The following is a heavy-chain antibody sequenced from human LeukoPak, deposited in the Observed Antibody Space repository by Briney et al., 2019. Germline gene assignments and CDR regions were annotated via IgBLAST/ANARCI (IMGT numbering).Heavy chain of an antibody. J-gene: IGHJ4*02. CDR3: AKTRPLDSSSWSHGDY. V-gene: IGHV3-23*01. D-gene: IGHD6-13*01. Sequence: PGGSLRLSCAASGFTFSKYAMTWVRQAPGKGLEWVSGISSSGGSTYYVDSVKGRFTISRDNSKNTLYLQMNSLRAEDTAVYYCAKTRPLDSSSWSHGDYWGQGTLVTVSS. CDR1: GFTFSKYA. CDR2: ISSSGGST.